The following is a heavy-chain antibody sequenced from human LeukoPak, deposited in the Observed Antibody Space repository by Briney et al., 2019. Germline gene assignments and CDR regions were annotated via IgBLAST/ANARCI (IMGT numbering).Heavy chain of an antibody. D-gene: IGHD1-14*01. CDR1: LDSTTSNF. V-gene: IGHV4-59*12. CDR2: IHRSGSP. CDR3: AREILGGFNPGAY. J-gene: IGHJ4*02. Sequence: SETLSLTCTVSLDSTTSNFWSWVRQPPGKSLEWIGEIHRSGSPNYNPSLQSRVTISIDRSRNQIALELSSVTAADTAVYYCAREILGGFNPGAYWGQGTLVTVSS.